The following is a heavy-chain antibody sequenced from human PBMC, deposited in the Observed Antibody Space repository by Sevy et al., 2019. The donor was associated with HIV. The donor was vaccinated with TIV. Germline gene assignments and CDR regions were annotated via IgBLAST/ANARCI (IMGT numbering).Heavy chain of an antibody. CDR3: ARVAVEYCTDDCYHRFDY. CDR2: ISYSGTNK. Sequence: GGSLRLSCAASAFTFSSYAMSWVRQAPGKGLEWVALISYSGTNKYYADSVKGRFTISRDDSKNTAYLQMNNLRTDDTAVYYCARVAVEYCTDDCYHRFDYWGQGTQVTVSS. V-gene: IGHV3-30-3*01. D-gene: IGHD2-21*02. J-gene: IGHJ4*02. CDR1: AFTFSSYA.